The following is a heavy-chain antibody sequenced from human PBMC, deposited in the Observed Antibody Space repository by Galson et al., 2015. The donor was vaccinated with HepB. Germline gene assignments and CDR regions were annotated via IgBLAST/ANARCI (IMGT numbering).Heavy chain of an antibody. CDR1: GYTLTELS. D-gene: IGHD1-26*01. V-gene: IGHV1-24*01. CDR2: FDPEDGET. Sequence: QSGAEVKKPGESLKVSCKVSGYTLTELSMHWVRQAPGKGLEWMGGFDPEDGETIYAQKFQGRVTMTEDTSTDTAYMELSSLRSEDTAVYYCATLGWDPRAFDYWGQGTLVTVSS. CDR3: ATLGWDPRAFDY. J-gene: IGHJ4*02.